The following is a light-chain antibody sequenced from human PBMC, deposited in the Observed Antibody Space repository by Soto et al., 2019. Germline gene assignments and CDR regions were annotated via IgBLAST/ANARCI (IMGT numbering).Light chain of an antibody. CDR2: KAS. J-gene: IGKJ4*01. CDR3: QQYNSYWRT. V-gene: IGKV1-5*03. Sequence: DTQLTPSPSTMSASVGDGVTITCRASQSISSWLAWYQQKPGKAPKLLIYKASSLESGVPSRFSGSGSGTEFALTIRCLQPDDFAIYICQQYNSYWRTFGGGTKVDIK. CDR1: QSISSW.